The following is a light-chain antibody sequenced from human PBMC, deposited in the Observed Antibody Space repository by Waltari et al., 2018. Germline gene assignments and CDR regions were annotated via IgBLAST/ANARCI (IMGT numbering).Light chain of an antibody. Sequence: DIQMTQSPSSLSASVGDRVPITCQASQDITNYLNWYQQKPGRAPKLLIYDASYLQTGVPSRFSGSGSGTDFTFTISSLQPEDIATYYCQQYDNLPITFGQGTRLEI. CDR3: QQYDNLPIT. CDR1: QDITNY. V-gene: IGKV1-33*01. CDR2: DAS. J-gene: IGKJ5*01.